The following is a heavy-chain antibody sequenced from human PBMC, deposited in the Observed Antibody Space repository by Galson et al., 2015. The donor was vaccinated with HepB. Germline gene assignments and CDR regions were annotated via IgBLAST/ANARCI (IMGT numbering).Heavy chain of an antibody. CDR3: ASGQLVDYYYYGMDV. CDR2: INAGNGNT. V-gene: IGHV1-3*01. J-gene: IGHJ6*02. D-gene: IGHD6-13*01. Sequence: SVKVSCKASGYTFTSYDMHWVRQAPGQRLEWMGWINAGNGNTKYSQKFQGRVTITRDTSASTAYMELSSLRSEDTAVYYCASGQLVDYYYYGMDVWGRGTTVTVSS. CDR1: GYTFTSYD.